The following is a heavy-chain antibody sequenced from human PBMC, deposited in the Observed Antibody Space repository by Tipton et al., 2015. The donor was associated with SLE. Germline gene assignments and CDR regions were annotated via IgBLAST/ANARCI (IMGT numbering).Heavy chain of an antibody. V-gene: IGHV4-30-2*01. J-gene: IGHJ3*02. CDR2: IFHSGNA. CDR1: GGSINSGDYS. Sequence: TLSLTCAVSGGSINSGDYSWSWIQQPPGKGLEWIGYIFHSGNAYYNPSLKSRVTISVDMSRNQFSLRLDSVTAADTALYYCARGEMDVFDIWGQGTVVSVSS. CDR3: ARGEMDVFDI.